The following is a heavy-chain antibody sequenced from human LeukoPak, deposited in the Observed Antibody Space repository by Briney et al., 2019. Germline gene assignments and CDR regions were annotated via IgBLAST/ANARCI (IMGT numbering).Heavy chain of an antibody. CDR2: INHSEST. V-gene: IGHV4-34*01. J-gene: IGHJ4*02. CDR1: GGSFSGYY. CDR3: ARLMYSRGYFDY. Sequence: SETLSLTCAVYGGSFSGYYWSWIRQPPGKGLEWIGEINHSESTNYNPSLKSRVTISVDTSKNQFSLKLSSVTAADTAVYYCARLMYSRGYFDYWGQGTLVTVSS. D-gene: IGHD2-21*01.